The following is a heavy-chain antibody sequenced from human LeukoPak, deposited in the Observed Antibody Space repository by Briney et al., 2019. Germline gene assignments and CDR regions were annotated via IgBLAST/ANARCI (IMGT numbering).Heavy chain of an antibody. CDR1: GASVSSASY. CDR2: IYNGVNT. V-gene: IGHV4-61*01. CDR3: ARAGRNSRSYDY. D-gene: IGHD1-26*01. J-gene: IGHJ4*02. Sequence: SETLSLTCTVSGASVSSASYWSWIRQPPGKGVEWIAHIYNGVNTNYNPSLKSRVTISVDTSKSQFSLTLNSVTAADTAVYYCARAGRNSRSYDYWGQGTLVTVSS.